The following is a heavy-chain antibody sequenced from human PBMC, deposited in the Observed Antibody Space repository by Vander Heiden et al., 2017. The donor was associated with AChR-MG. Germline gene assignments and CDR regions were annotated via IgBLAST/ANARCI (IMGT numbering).Heavy chain of an antibody. Sequence: EVQLVESGGGLVQPGGTLRLSCAASGFTFRSYSLNWVRQAPGKGREWISYISSIGTIFYADSVKGRFTISRDNAKNSLFLQMNSLRAEDTAVYYCARKRVTGGNHGDYTDWGQGTLVTVSS. CDR2: ISSIGTI. J-gene: IGHJ4*02. V-gene: IGHV3-48*01. CDR3: ARKRVTGGNHGDYTD. D-gene: IGHD4-17*01. CDR1: GFTFRSYS.